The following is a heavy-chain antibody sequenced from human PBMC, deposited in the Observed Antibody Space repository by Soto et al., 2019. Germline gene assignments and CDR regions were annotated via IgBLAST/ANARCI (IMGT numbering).Heavy chain of an antibody. Sequence: SETLSLTCAVYGGSFSGYYWTWIRQPPGTGLEWIGEINHSGSTNYNPSLKSRVTISVDTSKNQFSLKLSSVTAADTAVYYCARDAEGGSGSGWFDPWGQGTLVTVSS. CDR3: ARDAEGGSGSGWFDP. V-gene: IGHV4-34*01. CDR1: GGSFSGYY. D-gene: IGHD3-10*01. J-gene: IGHJ5*02. CDR2: INHSGST.